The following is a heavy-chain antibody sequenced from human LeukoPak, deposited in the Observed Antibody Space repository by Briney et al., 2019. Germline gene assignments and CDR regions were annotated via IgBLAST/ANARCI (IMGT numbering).Heavy chain of an antibody. CDR3: ARGRIAGAGINDAFDI. CDR1: GFTFSSYE. J-gene: IGHJ3*02. CDR2: ISSSGSTI. V-gene: IGHV3-48*03. D-gene: IGHD6-13*01. Sequence: GGSLRLSCAASGFTFSSYEMNWVRQAPGKGLEWVSYISSSGSTIYYADSVTGRFTISRDNAKNSLYLQMNSLRAEDTAVYYCARGRIAGAGINDAFDIWGQGTMVTLSS.